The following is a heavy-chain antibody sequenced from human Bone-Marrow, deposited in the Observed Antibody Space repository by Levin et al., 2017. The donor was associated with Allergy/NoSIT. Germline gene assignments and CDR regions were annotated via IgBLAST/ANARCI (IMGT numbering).Heavy chain of an antibody. V-gene: IGHV4-39*01. CDR1: GDSISNNSHY. J-gene: IGHJ6*03. Sequence: PSQTLSLTCAVSGDSISNNSHYWGWIRQPPGKGPEWIGSVCCGGSPYYNPSLGSRVTVSVGTSRNQFSLKLISMTAADTAVYYCARQSGSWNSLWRNYFYMDVWGKGTTVIVSS. CDR2: VCCGGSP. D-gene: IGHD1-7*01. CDR3: ARQSGSWNSLWRNYFYMDV.